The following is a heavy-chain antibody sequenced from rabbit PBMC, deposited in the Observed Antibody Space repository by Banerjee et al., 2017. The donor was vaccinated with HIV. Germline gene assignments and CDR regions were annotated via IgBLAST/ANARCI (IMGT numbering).Heavy chain of an antibody. CDR1: GFSFSSTYW. Sequence: QEQLEESGGDLVKPEGSLTLTCTASGFSFSSTYWICWVRQAPGKGPEWIACIDAGSTGNTYYVSWAKGRFTISKASSTTVTLQMTSLTAADTATYFCARDLAVVIGWNFNLWGPGTLVSVS. V-gene: IGHV1S45*01. D-gene: IGHD1-1*01. J-gene: IGHJ4*01. CDR3: ARDLAVVIGWNFNL. CDR2: IDAGSTGNT.